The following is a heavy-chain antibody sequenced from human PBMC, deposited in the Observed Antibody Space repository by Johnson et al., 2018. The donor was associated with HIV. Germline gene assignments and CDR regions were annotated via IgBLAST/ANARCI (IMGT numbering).Heavy chain of an antibody. D-gene: IGHD6-6*01. CDR1: GFTFSSYA. CDR3: ASTRLGAFDI. V-gene: IGHV3-30*14. Sequence: HVQLVESGGGVVQPGRSLRLSCAASGFTFSSYAMHWVRQAPGKGLEWVAVISYDGSEKLFADSVKGRFTISRDNSGNTLYLQMDSLRVEDTAVYYCASTRLGAFDIWGQGTMVTVSS. CDR2: ISYDGSEK. J-gene: IGHJ3*02.